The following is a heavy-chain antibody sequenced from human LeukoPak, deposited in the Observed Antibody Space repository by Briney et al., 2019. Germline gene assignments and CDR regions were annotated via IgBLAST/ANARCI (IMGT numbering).Heavy chain of an antibody. V-gene: IGHV3-23*01. CDR2: ISGSGGST. J-gene: IGHJ6*02. Sequence: GGSLRLSCAASGFTFSSYAMSWVRQAPGKGLEWVSAISGSGGSTYYADSVRGRFTISRDNSKNTLYLQMNSLRAEDTAVYYCAKDHAGNYGMDVWGQGTTVTVSS. CDR1: GFTFSSYA. CDR3: AKDHAGNYGMDV.